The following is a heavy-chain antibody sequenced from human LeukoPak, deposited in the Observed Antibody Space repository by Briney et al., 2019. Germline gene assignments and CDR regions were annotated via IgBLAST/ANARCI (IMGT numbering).Heavy chain of an antibody. J-gene: IGHJ4*02. CDR2: IGTAGDT. D-gene: IGHD6-19*01. CDR1: GFTFSSYD. V-gene: IGHV3-13*04. CDR3: ATWSSGWQFDY. Sequence: GGSLRLSCAASGFTFSSYDMHWVRHATGKGLEWVSAIGTAGDTYYPGSVKGRFTISRENAKNSLYLQTNSLRAGDTAVYYCATWSSGWQFDYWGQGTLVSVSS.